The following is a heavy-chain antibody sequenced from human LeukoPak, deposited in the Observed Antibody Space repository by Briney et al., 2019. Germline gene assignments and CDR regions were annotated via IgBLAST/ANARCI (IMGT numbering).Heavy chain of an antibody. CDR1: GFTFSSYW. CDR2: IKQDGSEK. J-gene: IGHJ4*02. V-gene: IGHV3-7*03. D-gene: IGHD6-13*01. Sequence: PGGSLRLSCAASGFTFSSYWMSWVRQAPGKGLEWVANIKQDGSEKYYVDSVKGRFTISRDNSKNTLYLQMNSLRAEDTAVYYCAKILRAAVTQLYYFDYWGQGTLVTVSS. CDR3: AKILRAAVTQLYYFDY.